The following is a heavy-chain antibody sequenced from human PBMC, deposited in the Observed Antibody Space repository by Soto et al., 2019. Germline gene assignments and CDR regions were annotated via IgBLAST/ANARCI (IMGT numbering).Heavy chain of an antibody. J-gene: IGHJ6*02. D-gene: IGHD1-20*01. CDR3: ARDDNWNDDDYYYGMDV. CDR1: GGSISSGGYY. V-gene: IGHV4-31*03. Sequence: PSETLSLTCTVSGGSISSGGYYWSWIRQHPGKGLEWIGYIYYSGSTYYNPSLKSRVTISVDTSKNQFSLKLSSVTAADTAVYYCARDDNWNDDDYYYGMDVWGQGTT. CDR2: IYYSGST.